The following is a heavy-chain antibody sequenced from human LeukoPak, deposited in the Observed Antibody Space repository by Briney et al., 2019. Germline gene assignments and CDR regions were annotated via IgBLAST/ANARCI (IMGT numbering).Heavy chain of an antibody. CDR2: IYHSGST. CDR3: ARPLSPGYCSGGSCYGRGAWFDR. Sequence: PSGTLSLTCAVSGGSISSSNWWSWVRQPPGKGLEWIGQIYHSGSTNYNPSLKSRVTISVDKSKNQFSLKLRSVTAADTAVYYCARPLSPGYCSGGSCYGRGAWFDRWGQGTLVTVSS. CDR1: GGSISSSNW. V-gene: IGHV4-4*02. J-gene: IGHJ5*02. D-gene: IGHD2-15*01.